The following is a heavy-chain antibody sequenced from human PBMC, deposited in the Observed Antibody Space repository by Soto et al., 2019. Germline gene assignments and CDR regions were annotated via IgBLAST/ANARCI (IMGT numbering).Heavy chain of an antibody. D-gene: IGHD2-2*01. V-gene: IGHV3-30*18. J-gene: IGHJ6*02. Sequence: PGGAVRVYCAAPGFPFSSYNMHWVRQAPGKGLEWVEVISYDGSNKYYADSVKGRFTISRDNSKNTLYLQMNSLRAEDTAVYYCAKDPSSTAEGYYYYYGMDVWGQGTKVTVSS. CDR1: GFPFSSYN. CDR2: ISYDGSNK. CDR3: AKDPSSTAEGYYYYYGMDV.